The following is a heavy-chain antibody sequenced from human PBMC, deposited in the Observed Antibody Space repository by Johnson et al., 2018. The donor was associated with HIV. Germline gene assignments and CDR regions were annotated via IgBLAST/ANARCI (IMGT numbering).Heavy chain of an antibody. D-gene: IGHD1-7*01. CDR1: GFTFSDYY. CDR2: ISGSGGST. V-gene: IGHV3-23*04. Sequence: VQLVESGGGLVKPGGSLRLSCAASGFTFSDYYMSWIRQAPGKGLEWVSAISGSGGSTFYADTMKGRFTISRDNSKSTLYLQMNSLRAEDTAVYYCARRGNYLADAFDIWGQGTMVTVSS. CDR3: ARRGNYLADAFDI. J-gene: IGHJ3*02.